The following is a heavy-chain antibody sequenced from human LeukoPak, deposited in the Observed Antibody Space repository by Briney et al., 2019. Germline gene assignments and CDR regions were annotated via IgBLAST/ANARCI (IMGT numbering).Heavy chain of an antibody. Sequence: SETLSLTCAVYGGSFSGYYWSSIRQPPRKRLEWIVEINHNGSTNYNPPPKSRVTISVDTSKNQFSLKLSSVTAADTAVYYCARGRWSVAAGTFDYWGQGTLVTVSS. J-gene: IGHJ4*02. D-gene: IGHD6-13*01. CDR2: INHNGST. V-gene: IGHV4-34*01. CDR3: ARGRWSVAAGTFDY. CDR1: GGSFSGYY.